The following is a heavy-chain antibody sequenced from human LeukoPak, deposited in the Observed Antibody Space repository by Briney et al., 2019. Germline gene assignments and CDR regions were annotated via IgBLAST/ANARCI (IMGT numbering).Heavy chain of an antibody. CDR1: GGSFSGYY. Sequence: SETLSLTCAVHGGSFSGYYWSWIRQPPGKGLEWIGEINHSGSTNYNPSLKSRVTISVDTSKNQFSLKLSSVTAADTAVYYCARLRTLGYCSGGSCYPPYYYGMDVWGQGTTVTVSS. CDR2: INHSGST. V-gene: IGHV4-34*01. J-gene: IGHJ6*02. D-gene: IGHD2-15*01. CDR3: ARLRTLGYCSGGSCYPPYYYGMDV.